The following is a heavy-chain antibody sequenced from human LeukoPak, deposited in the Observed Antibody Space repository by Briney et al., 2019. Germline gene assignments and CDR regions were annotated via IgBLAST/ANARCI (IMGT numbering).Heavy chain of an antibody. Sequence: SETLSLTCAVSGGSFSNSYSSWIRQPPGKGLEWIGYVYYSGSTNSNPSLKRRITISVDTSKNQFSLKVSTVTAPDTAISSWTRGYNWIDPGGQGTLVTVSS. J-gene: IGHJ5*02. CDR1: GGSFSNSY. CDR3: TRGYNWIDP. CDR2: VYYSGST. V-gene: IGHV4-59*01.